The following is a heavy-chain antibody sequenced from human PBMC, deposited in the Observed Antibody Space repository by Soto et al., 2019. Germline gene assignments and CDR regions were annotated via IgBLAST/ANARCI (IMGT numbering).Heavy chain of an antibody. CDR1: GGSFSGYY. J-gene: IGHJ5*02. CDR3: ARGNQYYYGSGSYYNNWFDP. D-gene: IGHD3-10*01. CDR2: INHSGST. V-gene: IGHV4-34*01. Sequence: PSETLSLTCAVYGGSFSGYYWSWIRQPPGKGLEWIGEINHSGSTNYNPSLKSRVTISVDTSKNQFSLKLSSVTAADTAVYYCARGNQYYYGSGSYYNNWFDPWSQGTLVTVSS.